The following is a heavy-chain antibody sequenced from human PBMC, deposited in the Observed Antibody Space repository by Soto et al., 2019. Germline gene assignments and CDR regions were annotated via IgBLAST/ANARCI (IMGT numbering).Heavy chain of an antibody. CDR1: GYTFTSYG. CDR2: ISAYNGNT. Sequence: ASVKVSCKASGYTFTSYGISWVRQAPGQGLEWMGWISAYNGNTNYAQKLQGRVTMTTDTSTSTAYMELRSLRSDDTAVYYCAKGGCSSTSCYYFDYWGQGTLVTVSS. CDR3: AKGGCSSTSCYYFDY. D-gene: IGHD2-2*01. V-gene: IGHV1-18*01. J-gene: IGHJ4*02.